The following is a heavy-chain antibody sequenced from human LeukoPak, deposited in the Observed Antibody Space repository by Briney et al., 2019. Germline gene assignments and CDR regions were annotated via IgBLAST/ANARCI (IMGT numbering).Heavy chain of an antibody. D-gene: IGHD5-12*01. Sequence: GGSLRLSCAASGFTFSSYGMHWVRQAPGKGLEWVAVIWYDGSNKYYADSVKGRFTISRDNSKNTLYLQMNSLRAEDTAVYYCAKEGMGMATIGILDDWGQGTLVTVSS. V-gene: IGHV3-33*06. CDR2: IWYDGSNK. J-gene: IGHJ4*02. CDR1: GFTFSSYG. CDR3: AKEGMGMATIGILDD.